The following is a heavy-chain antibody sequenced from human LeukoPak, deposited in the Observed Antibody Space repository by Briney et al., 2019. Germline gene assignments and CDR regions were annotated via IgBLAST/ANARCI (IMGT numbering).Heavy chain of an antibody. J-gene: IGHJ4*02. D-gene: IGHD2-21*02. CDR1: GGSISSYY. Sequence: SETLSLTCTVSGGSISSYYWSWIRQPPGKGLEWIGYIYYSGSTNYNPSLKSRVTISVDTSKNQFSLKLSSVTAADTAVYYCARSLVTRERFDYWGQGTLVIVSS. V-gene: IGHV4-59*01. CDR2: IYYSGST. CDR3: ARSLVTRERFDY.